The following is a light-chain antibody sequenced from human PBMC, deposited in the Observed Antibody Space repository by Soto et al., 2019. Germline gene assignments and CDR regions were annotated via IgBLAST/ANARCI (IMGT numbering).Light chain of an antibody. CDR2: GAS. CDR1: QSVSSNY. CDR3: QQMRT. V-gene: IGKV3-20*01. J-gene: IGKJ1*01. Sequence: EIVLTQSPGTLSLSPGERATLSCRASQSVSSNYLAWYQQRPGQAPRLLIHGASSRATGIPDRFSGSGSGTDFILTISRLEPEDFAVYYCQQMRTFGQGTKVDI.